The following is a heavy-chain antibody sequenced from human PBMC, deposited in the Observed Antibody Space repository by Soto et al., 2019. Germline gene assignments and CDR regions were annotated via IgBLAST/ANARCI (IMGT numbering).Heavy chain of an antibody. Sequence: QVQLVESGGGVVQPGRSLRLSCAASGFTFSSYGMHWVRQAPGKGLEWVAVISYDGSNKYYADSVKGRFTISRDNSKNTLYLQMNSLRAEDTAVYYCAKDPQLWHYGVDVWGQGTTVTVSS. CDR3: AKDPQLWHYGVDV. CDR2: ISYDGSNK. D-gene: IGHD5-18*01. CDR1: GFTFSSYG. V-gene: IGHV3-30*18. J-gene: IGHJ6*02.